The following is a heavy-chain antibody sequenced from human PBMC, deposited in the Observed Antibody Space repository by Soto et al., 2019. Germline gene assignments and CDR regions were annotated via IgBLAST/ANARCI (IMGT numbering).Heavy chain of an antibody. CDR3: ARDGNWRLDY. V-gene: IGHV3-30-3*01. CDR1: GFTFSSYA. CDR2: ISYDGSNK. J-gene: IGHJ4*02. D-gene: IGHD1-1*01. Sequence: GGSLRLSCAASGFTFSSYAMHWVRQAPGKGLEWVAVISYDGSNKYYAESVRSRITISADTSKNQFSLHLTSMTAEDTAVYYCARDGNWRLDYWGQGALVTVSS.